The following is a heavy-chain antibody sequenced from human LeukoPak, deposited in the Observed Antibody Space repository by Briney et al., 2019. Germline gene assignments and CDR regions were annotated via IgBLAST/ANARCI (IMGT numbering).Heavy chain of an antibody. D-gene: IGHD4-11*01. V-gene: IGHV1-58*01. CDR1: GFTFINSA. Sequence: GASVKVSCKASGFTFINSAVQWVRQARGQSLGWIGWIVVGSGNTNYAQKFQERVTITRDMSTSSAYMELSNLRSEDTAVYYCATETTMTTPWFDPWGQGTLVTVSS. J-gene: IGHJ5*02. CDR3: ATETTMTTPWFDP. CDR2: IVVGSGNT.